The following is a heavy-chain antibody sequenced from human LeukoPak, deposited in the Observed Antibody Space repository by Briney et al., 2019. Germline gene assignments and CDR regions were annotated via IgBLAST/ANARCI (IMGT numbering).Heavy chain of an antibody. D-gene: IGHD2-2*01. Sequence: ASVKVSCKASGYTFTSYYMHWVRQAPGQGLEWMGIINPSGGSTRYAQKFQGRVTMTRDTSTSTVYMELSRLTSDDTAIYYCARGVPAAITYFQHWGQGTLVTVSS. CDR2: INPSGGST. CDR3: ARGVPAAITYFQH. V-gene: IGHV1-46*01. CDR1: GYTFTSYY. J-gene: IGHJ1*01.